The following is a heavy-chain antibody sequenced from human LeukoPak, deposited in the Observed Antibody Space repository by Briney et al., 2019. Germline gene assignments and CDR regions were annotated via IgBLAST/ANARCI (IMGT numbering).Heavy chain of an antibody. J-gene: IGHJ3*02. Sequence: GGSLRLSCAASGFTFSSYSMNWVRQAPGKGLEWVSSISSSSSYIYYADSVKGQFTISRDNAKNSLYLQMNSLRAEDTAVYYCARDGYSSGWFQHVDAFDIWGQGTMVTVSS. V-gene: IGHV3-21*01. CDR2: ISSSSSYI. D-gene: IGHD6-19*01. CDR1: GFTFSSYS. CDR3: ARDGYSSGWFQHVDAFDI.